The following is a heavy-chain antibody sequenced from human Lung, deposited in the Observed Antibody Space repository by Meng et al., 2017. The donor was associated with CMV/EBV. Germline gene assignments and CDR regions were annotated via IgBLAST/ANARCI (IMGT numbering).Heavy chain of an antibody. Sequence: SXTLSLTCSVSGGSISSYYWSWIRQPPGKGLEWIGYSGSTNYNPSLQSRVTISVDTSKNQFSLKLSSVTAADTAVYYCARGGRFSDAWCQGTLVTVSS. D-gene: IGHD3-10*01. J-gene: IGHJ5*02. V-gene: IGHV4-59*01. CDR1: GGSISSYY. CDR3: ARGGRFSDA. CDR2: SGST.